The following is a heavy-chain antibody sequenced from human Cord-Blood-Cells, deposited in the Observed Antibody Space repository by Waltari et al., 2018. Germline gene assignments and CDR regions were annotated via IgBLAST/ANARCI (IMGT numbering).Heavy chain of an antibody. CDR2: IYYSGST. J-gene: IGHJ2*01. D-gene: IGHD2-2*01. CDR3: GRVRAAIRYFDL. CDR1: GGSISSSSYY. V-gene: IGHV4-39*07. Sequence: QLQLQESGPGLVKPSETLSLTCTVSGGSISSSSYYWGWIRQPPGKGLEWIGSIYYSGSTYYNPSLKSRVTISVDTSKNQFSLKLSSVTAAGTAVYYCGRVRAAIRYFDLWGRGTLVTVSS.